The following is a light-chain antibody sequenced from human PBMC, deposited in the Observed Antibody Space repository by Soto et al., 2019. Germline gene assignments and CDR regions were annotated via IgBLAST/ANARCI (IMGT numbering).Light chain of an antibody. CDR2: VNSDGSH. CDR3: QTWGTCIHVV. V-gene: IGLV4-69*01. J-gene: IGLJ2*01. CDR1: SGHSNYA. Sequence: QLVLTQSPSASASLGASVKLTCTLSSGHSNYAIAWHQQQPEKGPRYLMKVNSDGSHSKGDGIPDRFSGSTSGAERHLTISNLQSEDEADYYCQTWGTCIHVVFGGGTQLTVL.